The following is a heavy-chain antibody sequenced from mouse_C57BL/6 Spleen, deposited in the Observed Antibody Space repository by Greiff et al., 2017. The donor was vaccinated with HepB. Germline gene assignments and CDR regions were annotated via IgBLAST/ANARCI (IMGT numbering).Heavy chain of an antibody. CDR3: ARHDYTWFAY. J-gene: IGHJ3*01. D-gene: IGHD2-4*01. CDR1: GFTFSSYT. V-gene: IGHV5-9*01. CDR2: ISGGGGNT. Sequence: DVMLVESGGGLVKPGGSLKLSCAASGFTFSSYTMSWVRQTPEKRLEWVATISGGGGNTYYPDSVKGRFTISRDNAKNTLYLQMSSLRSEDTALYYCARHDYTWFAYWGQGTLVTVSA.